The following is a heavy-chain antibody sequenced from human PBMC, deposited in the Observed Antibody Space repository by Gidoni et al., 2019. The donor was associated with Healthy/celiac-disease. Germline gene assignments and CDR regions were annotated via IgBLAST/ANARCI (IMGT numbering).Heavy chain of an antibody. Sequence: QVQLQESGPGLVKPSETLSLTCTVSGGSISSYYWSWIRQPPVKGLEWIGYIYYSGSTNYNPSLKSRVTISVDTSKNQFSLKLSSVTAADTAVYYCASHKDFWSGYYHYNWFDPWGQGTLVTVSS. CDR3: ASHKDFWSGYYHYNWFDP. V-gene: IGHV4-59*01. D-gene: IGHD3-3*01. CDR2: IYYSGST. CDR1: GGSISSYY. J-gene: IGHJ5*02.